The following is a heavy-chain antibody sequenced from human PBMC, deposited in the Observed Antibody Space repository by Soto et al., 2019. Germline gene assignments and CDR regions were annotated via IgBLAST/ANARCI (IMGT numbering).Heavy chain of an antibody. J-gene: IGHJ3*02. D-gene: IGHD6-6*01. CDR3: ARRTFGSSRSFDI. CDR2: ISDSGSLT. CDR1: GFAFSSHP. V-gene: IGHV3-23*01. Sequence: EVQLLESGGDLVHPGASLRLSCAASGFAFSSHPMSWVRQAPEKGLEWVAGISDSGSLTYNADSVRGRFTISRDNSKNTLYLQMNSLRAEDTAVYYCARRTFGSSRSFDIWGQGTMVTVSS.